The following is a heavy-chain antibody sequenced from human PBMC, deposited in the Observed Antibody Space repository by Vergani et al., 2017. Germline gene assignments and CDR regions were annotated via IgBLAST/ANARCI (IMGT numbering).Heavy chain of an antibody. D-gene: IGHD5-24*01. Sequence: QVQLVQPGAEVKKPGSSVKVSCKASGGTFSSYAISWVRQAPGQGLEWMGGIIPIFGTANYAQKFQGRVTITADESTSTAYMELSSLRSEDTAVYYCARDMGLEMATIKDYYYYYMDVWGKGTTVTVSS. V-gene: IGHV1-69*01. CDR1: GGTFSSYA. CDR2: IIPIFGTA. J-gene: IGHJ6*03. CDR3: ARDMGLEMATIKDYYYYYMDV.